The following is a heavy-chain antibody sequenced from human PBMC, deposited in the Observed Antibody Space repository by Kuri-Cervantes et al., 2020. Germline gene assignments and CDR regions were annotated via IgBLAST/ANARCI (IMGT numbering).Heavy chain of an antibody. CDR1: GFTFSDYY. V-gene: IGHV3-11*04. J-gene: IGHJ4*02. CDR2: ISSSGSTI. Sequence: LSLTCAASGFTFSDYYMSWIRQAPGKGLEWVSYISSSGSTIYYADSVKGRFTISRDNAKNSLYLQMNSLRAEDTAVYYCAKLRIAVADTTDYWGQGTLVTVSS. CDR3: AKLRIAVADTTDY. D-gene: IGHD6-19*01.